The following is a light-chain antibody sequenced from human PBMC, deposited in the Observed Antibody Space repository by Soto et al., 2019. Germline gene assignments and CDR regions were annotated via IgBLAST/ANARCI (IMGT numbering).Light chain of an antibody. J-gene: IGLJ3*02. CDR2: AVR. CDR3: CLDAGSLTWV. CDR1: SSDVGSHDF. V-gene: IGLV2-23*02. Sequence: QSALTQPASVSGSPGPSITISCTGTSSDVGSHDFVSWYQQHPGTAPKLMIYAVRERPSGVSNRFSGSKSGNTASLTISGLQAEDEADYYCCLDAGSLTWVFGGGTKVTVL.